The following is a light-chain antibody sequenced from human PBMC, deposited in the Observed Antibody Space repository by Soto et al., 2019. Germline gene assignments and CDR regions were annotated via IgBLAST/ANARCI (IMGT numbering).Light chain of an antibody. Sequence: EIVLTQSPATLSLSPGERXXXXXXASQSVSSYLAWYQQKPGQAXXLLIYGXSTRXTGIPDRFSGTGSGTDXTLTISRLEPXXFAVYYCQHFGDSPITFGQGTRLEI. CDR2: GXS. CDR3: QHFGDSPIT. V-gene: IGKV3-20*01. J-gene: IGKJ5*01. CDR1: QSVSSY.